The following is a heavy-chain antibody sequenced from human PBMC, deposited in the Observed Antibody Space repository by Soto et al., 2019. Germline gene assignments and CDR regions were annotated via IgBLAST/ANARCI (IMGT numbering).Heavy chain of an antibody. J-gene: IGHJ6*02. CDR1: GFTFSSYG. CDR3: ASPVFTYGMDV. CDR2: IWYDGSNK. V-gene: IGHV3-33*01. Sequence: PGGSLRLSCAASGFTFSSYGMHWVRQAPGKGLEWVAVIWYDGSNKYYADSVKGRFTISRDNSKNTLYLQMNSLRAEDTAVYYCASPVFTYGMDVWGQGTTVTVSS. D-gene: IGHD3-10*01.